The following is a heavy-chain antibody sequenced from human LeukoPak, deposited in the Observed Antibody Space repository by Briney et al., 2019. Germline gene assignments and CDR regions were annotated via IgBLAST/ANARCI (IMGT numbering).Heavy chain of an antibody. CDR1: GGTFSSYT. D-gene: IGHD1-26*01. CDR2: INPNSGGT. Sequence: ASVKVSCKASGGTFSSYTISWVRQAPGQGLEWMGRINPNSGGTNYAQKFQGRVTVTRDTSISTAYMELSRLRSDDTAVYYCARDAYSGSYSYYFDYWGQGTLVTVSS. CDR3: ARDAYSGSYSYYFDY. J-gene: IGHJ4*02. V-gene: IGHV1-2*06.